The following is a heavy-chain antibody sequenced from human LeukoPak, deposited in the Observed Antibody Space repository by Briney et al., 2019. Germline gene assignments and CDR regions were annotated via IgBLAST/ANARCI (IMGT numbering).Heavy chain of an antibody. J-gene: IGHJ6*03. D-gene: IGHD3-10*01. Sequence: ASVKVSCKASGGTFSSYAISWVRQAPGQGLEWMGGIIPIFGTANYAQKFQGSVTITTDESTSTAYMELSSLRSEDTAVYYCARGSFYYGSGSSYYYYMDVWGKGTTVTVSS. V-gene: IGHV1-69*05. CDR1: GGTFSSYA. CDR2: IIPIFGTA. CDR3: ARGSFYYGSGSSYYYYMDV.